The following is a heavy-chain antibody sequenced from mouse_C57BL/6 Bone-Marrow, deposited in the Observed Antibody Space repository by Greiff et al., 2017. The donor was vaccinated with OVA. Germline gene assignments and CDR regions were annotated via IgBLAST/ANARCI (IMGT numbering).Heavy chain of an antibody. CDR3: ARSYYYGSSYGLGDYFDY. CDR1: GYSITSGYY. CDR2: ISYDGSN. V-gene: IGHV3-6*01. Sequence: ESGPGLVKPSQSLSLTCSVTGYSITSGYYWNWIRQFPGNKLEWMGYISYDGSNNYNPSLKNRISITRDTSKNQFFLKLNSVTTEDTATYYCARSYYYGSSYGLGDYFDYWGQGTTLTVSS. J-gene: IGHJ2*01. D-gene: IGHD1-1*01.